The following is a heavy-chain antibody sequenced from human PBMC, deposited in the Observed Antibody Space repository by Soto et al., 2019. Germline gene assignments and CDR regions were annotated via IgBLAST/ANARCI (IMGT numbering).Heavy chain of an antibody. V-gene: IGHV4-34*01. CDR1: GGSFSGYY. J-gene: IGHJ6*03. CDR2: INHSGST. Sequence: SETLSLTCAVYGGSFSGYYWSWIRQPPGKGLEWIGEINHSGSTNYNPSLKSRVTISVDTSKNQFPLKLSSVTAADTAVYYCARSVVVVAATELNYYYYMDVWGKGTTVTVSS. CDR3: ARSVVVVAATELNYYYYMDV. D-gene: IGHD2-15*01.